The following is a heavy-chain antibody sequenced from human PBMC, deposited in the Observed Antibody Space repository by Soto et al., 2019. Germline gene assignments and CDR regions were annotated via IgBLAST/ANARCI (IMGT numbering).Heavy chain of an antibody. J-gene: IGHJ1*01. Sequence: QVQLQESGPGLVKPSETLSLTCTVSGDSISNYFWTWIRQPPGKGLEWIGFSYYSGSTSYNPSLKSRVTISIDTSKNQFSLKLSSVTAADTAVYYCARSLDFQLWGQGTLVNVSS. CDR1: GDSISNYF. V-gene: IGHV4-59*01. CDR2: SYYSGST. CDR3: ARSLDFQL.